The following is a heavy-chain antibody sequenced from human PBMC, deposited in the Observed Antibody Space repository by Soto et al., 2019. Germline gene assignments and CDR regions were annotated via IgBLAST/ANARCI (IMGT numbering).Heavy chain of an antibody. CDR3: ARDNVLLWFGELHRYVMDV. Sequence: SETLSLTCTVSGGSISSYYWSWIRQPPGKGLEWIGYIYYGGSTNYNPSLKSRVTISVDTSKNQFSLKLSSVTAADTAVYYCARDNVLLWFGELHRYVMDVWGQGTTVTVSS. CDR2: IYYGGST. CDR1: GGSISSYY. D-gene: IGHD3-10*01. V-gene: IGHV4-59*01. J-gene: IGHJ6*02.